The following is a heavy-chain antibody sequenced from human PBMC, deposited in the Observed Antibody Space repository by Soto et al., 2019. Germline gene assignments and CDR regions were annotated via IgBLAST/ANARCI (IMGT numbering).Heavy chain of an antibody. D-gene: IGHD1-26*01. CDR3: AKDRVAGAIADRFDS. Sequence: GGSLRLSCAASGFTFSSYAMNWVRQAPGKGLEWVAVVSDSGRRTDCAESVKGRFTISRDSSKNTVYLEMNTLRAEDTAVYYCAKDRVAGAIADRFDSWGQGTLVTVSS. V-gene: IGHV3-23*01. J-gene: IGHJ5*01. CDR1: GFTFSSYA. CDR2: VSDSGRRT.